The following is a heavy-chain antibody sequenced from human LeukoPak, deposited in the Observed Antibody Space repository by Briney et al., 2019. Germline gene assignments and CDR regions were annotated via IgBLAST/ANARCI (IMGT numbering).Heavy chain of an antibody. Sequence: GGSLRLSCAASGFTFSSYWMHWVRQAPGKGLVWVSRINSDGSSTSYADSVKGRFTISRDNAKNTLYLQMNSLRAEDTAVYYCAREESEMATILVYYYYYGMDVWGQGTTVTVSS. J-gene: IGHJ6*02. D-gene: IGHD5-24*01. V-gene: IGHV3-74*01. CDR3: AREESEMATILVYYYYYGMDV. CDR2: INSDGSST. CDR1: GFTFSSYW.